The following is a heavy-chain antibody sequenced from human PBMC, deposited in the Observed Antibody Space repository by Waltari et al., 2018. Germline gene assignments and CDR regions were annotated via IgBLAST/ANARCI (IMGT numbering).Heavy chain of an antibody. D-gene: IGHD3-3*01. V-gene: IGHV4-39*01. CDR2: IYYSGTN. CDR1: GDAISSYNYF. J-gene: IGHJ4*02. Sequence: LPLQGSGPGPVKASGTLALTCAGFGDAISSYNYFWGWLLLSPGRGLEWIGSIYYSGTNNGDPYLKRRVTISVDTSKTQSTIKTSIVTAADTAVYYCARHRVPELTLESLLYWGFDYWGQGTLVTVSA. CDR3: ARHRVPELTLESLLYWGFDY.